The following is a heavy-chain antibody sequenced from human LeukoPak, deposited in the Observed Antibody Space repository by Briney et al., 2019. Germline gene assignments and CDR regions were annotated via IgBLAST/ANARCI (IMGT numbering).Heavy chain of an antibody. CDR3: ARDVRVRGVISTGYMDV. J-gene: IGHJ6*03. CDR2: IYTSGST. Sequence: PSETLSLTCTVSGGSISSYYWSWIRQPAGKGLEWIGRIYTSGSTNYNPSLKSRVTMSVDTSKNQFSLQLNSVTPEDTAVYYCARDVRVRGVISTGYMDVWGKGTTVTVSS. CDR1: GGSISSYY. D-gene: IGHD3-10*01. V-gene: IGHV4-4*07.